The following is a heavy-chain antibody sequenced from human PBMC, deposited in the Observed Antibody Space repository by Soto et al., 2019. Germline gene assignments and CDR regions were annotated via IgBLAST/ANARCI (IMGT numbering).Heavy chain of an antibody. CDR3: ARYYYASGSYHYYFDY. CDR1: GFTFSDYY. CDR2: ISSSSSST. Sequence: GGSLRLSCAASGFTFSDYYMSWIRQVPGKGLEWVSYISSSSSSTTYADSVKGRFTISRDNAKNSLYLQMNSLRAEDTAVYYCARYYYASGSYHYYFDYWGQGTLVTVSS. V-gene: IGHV3-11*06. D-gene: IGHD3-10*01. J-gene: IGHJ4*02.